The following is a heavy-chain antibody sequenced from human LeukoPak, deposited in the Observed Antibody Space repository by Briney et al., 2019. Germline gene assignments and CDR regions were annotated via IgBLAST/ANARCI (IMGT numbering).Heavy chain of an antibody. Sequence: PSETLSPTCTVSGGSISSSSYYWGWIRQPPGKGLEWIGSIYYSGSTYYNPSLKSRVTISVDTSKNQFSLKLSSVTAADTAVYYRARLSRVVGPFDYWGQGTLVTVSS. CDR2: IYYSGST. J-gene: IGHJ4*02. CDR1: GGSISSSSYY. V-gene: IGHV4-39*01. D-gene: IGHD3-22*01. CDR3: ARLSRVVGPFDY.